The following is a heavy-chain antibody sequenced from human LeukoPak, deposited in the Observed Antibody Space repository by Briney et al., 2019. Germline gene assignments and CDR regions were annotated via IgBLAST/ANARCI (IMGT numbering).Heavy chain of an antibody. CDR3: ARDRNPNYYDSSGYYHY. Sequence: PGGSLRLSCAASGFTFSSYWMSWVRQAPGKGLEWVASIKQDGSEKYYVDSVKGRFTISRDNAKNSLYLQMNSLRAEDTAVYYCARDRNPNYYDSSGYYHYWGQGTLVTVSS. D-gene: IGHD3-22*01. V-gene: IGHV3-7*04. CDR2: IKQDGSEK. CDR1: GFTFSSYW. J-gene: IGHJ4*02.